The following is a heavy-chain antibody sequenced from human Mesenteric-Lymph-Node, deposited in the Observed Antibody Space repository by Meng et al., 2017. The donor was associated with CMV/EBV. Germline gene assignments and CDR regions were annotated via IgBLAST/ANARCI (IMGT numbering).Heavy chain of an antibody. CDR3: AAQGGGGEWFHP. J-gene: IGHJ5*02. Sequence: SETLSLTCAVFGDSVSSNNWWSWVRQAPGNGLEWIGSIYHGGNTYYNPSLESRVTMSIDNSKNQFSLKFTYVTAADTAVYYCAAQGGGGEWFHPWGQGTLVTVSS. CDR2: IYHGGNT. V-gene: IGHV4-4*02. D-gene: IGHD3-16*01. CDR1: GDSVSSNNW.